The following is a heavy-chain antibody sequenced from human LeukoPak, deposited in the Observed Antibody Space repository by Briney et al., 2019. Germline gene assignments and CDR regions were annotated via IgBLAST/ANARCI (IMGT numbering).Heavy chain of an antibody. Sequence: PGGSLRLSCAASGFSFSSYGMYWVRQAPGKGLEWVAFIRYDGSNKYYADSVKGRFTISRDNSKNTLYLQMNSLRVEDTAVYYCARVPAGVIGMKDAFDIWGQGTMVTFSS. CDR3: ARVPAGVIGMKDAFDI. CDR2: IRYDGSNK. V-gene: IGHV3-30*02. D-gene: IGHD3-16*02. J-gene: IGHJ3*02. CDR1: GFSFSSYG.